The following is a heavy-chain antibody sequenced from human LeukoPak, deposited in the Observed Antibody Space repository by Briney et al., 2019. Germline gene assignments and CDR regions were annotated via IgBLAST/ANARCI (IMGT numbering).Heavy chain of an antibody. CDR2: IGSKTYGETT. J-gene: IGHJ4*02. Sequence: GGSLRLSCTTSGFIFGRYNMSWVRQAPGKGLEWISFIGSKTYGETTEYAASVRGRFTLSRDDSKGIAYLQMNSLRTEDTAVYFCTRPLIVGSLPDYWGRGTLVTVSS. V-gene: IGHV3-49*04. D-gene: IGHD1-26*01. CDR3: TRPLIVGSLPDY. CDR1: GFIFGRYN.